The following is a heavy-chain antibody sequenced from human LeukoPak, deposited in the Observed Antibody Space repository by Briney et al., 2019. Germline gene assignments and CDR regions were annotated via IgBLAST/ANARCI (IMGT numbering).Heavy chain of an antibody. Sequence: SETLSLTCAVYSGSFSGNFWTYIRQPPGKGLEWIGEINHRGSTNYNSSLKSRVTISVDTSKNQFSLKLTSVTAADTAVYFCARGSLFYGDSSAYFDYWGQGTLVTVSS. CDR1: SGSFSGNF. J-gene: IGHJ4*02. V-gene: IGHV4-34*01. CDR2: INHRGST. CDR3: ARGSLFYGDSSAYFDY. D-gene: IGHD4-17*01.